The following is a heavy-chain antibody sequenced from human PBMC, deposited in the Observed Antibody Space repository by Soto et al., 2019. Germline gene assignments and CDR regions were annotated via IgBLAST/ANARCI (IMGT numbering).Heavy chain of an antibody. J-gene: IGHJ3*02. CDR3: ASNSYYDILTGYYIPAFDI. CDR2: INAGNGNT. V-gene: IGHV1-3*01. D-gene: IGHD3-9*01. CDR1: GYTFTSYA. Sequence: GASVKVSCKASGYTFTSYAMHWVRQAPGQRLEWMGWINAGNGNTKYSQKFQGRVTITRDTSASTAYMELSSLRSEDTAVYYCASNSYYDILTGYYIPAFDIWGQGTMVTVSS.